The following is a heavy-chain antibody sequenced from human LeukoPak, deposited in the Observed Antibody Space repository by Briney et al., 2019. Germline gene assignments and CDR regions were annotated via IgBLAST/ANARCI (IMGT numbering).Heavy chain of an antibody. CDR2: INPNSGGT. V-gene: IGHV1-2*02. CDR1: VYTFTDYY. Sequence: ASVTVSCKASVYTFTDYYMHWVRQAPAQGLEWMGWINPNSGGTNYAQKLQGRVTMTRDTSISTAYMELSRLRSDDTAVYYCARVGVDYSGNILKYYFDSWGQGTLVTVSS. J-gene: IGHJ4*02. CDR3: ARVGVDYSGNILKYYFDS. D-gene: IGHD4-23*01.